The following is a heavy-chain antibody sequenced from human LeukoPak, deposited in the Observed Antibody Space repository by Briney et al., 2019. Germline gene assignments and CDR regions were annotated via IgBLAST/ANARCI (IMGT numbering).Heavy chain of an antibody. J-gene: IGHJ4*02. CDR3: AKVRVDAYVSPNDY. CDR2: ISYDGSNQ. D-gene: IGHD3-16*01. Sequence: PGRSLRLSCAASGXTFSSYGMHWVRQAPGMGLEWVAIISYDGSNQYYADSVKGRFTISRDNSRNTLYLQMNSLRAEDTALYYCAKVRVDAYVSPNDYWGQGTLVTVSS. V-gene: IGHV3-30*18. CDR1: GXTFSSYG.